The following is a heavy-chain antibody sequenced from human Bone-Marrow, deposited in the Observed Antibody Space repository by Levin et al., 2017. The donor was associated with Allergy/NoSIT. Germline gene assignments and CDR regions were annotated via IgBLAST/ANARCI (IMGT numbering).Heavy chain of an antibody. CDR2: INWNGGST. J-gene: IGHJ6*02. CDR1: GFTFDDYG. V-gene: IGHV3-20*01. D-gene: IGHD3-10*01. Sequence: GGSLRLSCAASGFTFDDYGMSWVRQAPGKGLEWVSGINWNGGSTGYADSVKGRFTISRDNAKNSLYLQMNSLRAEDTALYHCARDQWSKLWFGEVWSYYGMDGWGQGTTVTVSS. CDR3: ARDQWSKLWFGEVWSYYGMDG.